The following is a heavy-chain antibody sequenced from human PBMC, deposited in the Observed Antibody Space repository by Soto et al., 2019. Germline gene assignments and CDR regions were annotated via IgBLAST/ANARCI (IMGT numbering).Heavy chain of an antibody. J-gene: IGHJ6*02. CDR1: GYTFTSYD. CDR3: ARGLVDTAMDDYYYYGMDV. D-gene: IGHD5-18*01. CDR2: MNPNSGNT. Sequence: ASVKVSCKASGYTFTSYDINWVRQATGQGLEWMGWMNPNSGNTGYAQKFQGRVTMTRNTSISTAYMELSSLRSEDTAVYYCARGLVDTAMDDYYYYGMDVWGQGTTVTAP. V-gene: IGHV1-8*01.